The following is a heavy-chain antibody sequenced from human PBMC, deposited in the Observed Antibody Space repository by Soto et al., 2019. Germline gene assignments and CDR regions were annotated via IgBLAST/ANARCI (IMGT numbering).Heavy chain of an antibody. CDR1: GFTFSMYW. CDR2: ISDDGTTT. V-gene: IGHV3-74*01. J-gene: IGHJ3*02. D-gene: IGHD3-16*01. CDR3: AKGGYYSLFDI. Sequence: GGSLRLSCVVSGFTFSMYWMHWVRQVPGQSPFSVSRISDDGTTTNYADSVRGRFTISRDNSNNTLSLQMHILRVEDTAVYFCAKGGYYSLFDIWGQGTMVTVSS.